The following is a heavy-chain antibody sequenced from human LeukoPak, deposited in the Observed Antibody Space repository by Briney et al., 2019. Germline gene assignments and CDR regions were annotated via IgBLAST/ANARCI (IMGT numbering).Heavy chain of an antibody. D-gene: IGHD6-13*01. Sequence: GGSLRLSCAASGFTFSSYGMHWVRQAPGKGLEWVAFIRYDGSNKYYADSVKGRFTISRDNSKNTLYLQMNSLRAEDTAVYYCAKVFSKAAAGNYDYWGQGTLVTVSS. V-gene: IGHV3-30*02. J-gene: IGHJ4*02. CDR1: GFTFSSYG. CDR2: IRYDGSNK. CDR3: AKVFSKAAAGNYDY.